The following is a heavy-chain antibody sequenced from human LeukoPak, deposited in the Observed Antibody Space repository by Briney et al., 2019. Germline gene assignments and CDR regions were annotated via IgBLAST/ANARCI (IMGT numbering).Heavy chain of an antibody. D-gene: IGHD3-10*01. V-gene: IGHV3-30*18. CDR1: GFTFSSYG. J-gene: IGHJ6*04. CDR3: AKDNYYGSGSYYSFLYGMDV. Sequence: GRSLRLSWAASGFTFSSYGMHWVRQAPGKGLEWVAVISYDGSNKYYADSVKGRFTISRDNSKNTLYLQMNSLRAEDTAVYYCAKDNYYGSGSYYSFLYGMDVWGKGTTVTVSS. CDR2: ISYDGSNK.